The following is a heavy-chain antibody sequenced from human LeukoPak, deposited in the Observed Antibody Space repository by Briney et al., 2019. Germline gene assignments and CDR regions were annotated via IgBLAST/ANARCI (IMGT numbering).Heavy chain of an antibody. CDR1: GGSISSSSYY. CDR2: IYYSGST. Sequence: SETLSLTCTVSGGSISSSSYYWGWIRQPPGKGLEWIGSIYYSGSTNYNPSLKSRVTISVDTSKNQFSLKLSSVTAADTAVYYCARTVYSSGWPGGDAFDIWGQGTMVTVSS. CDR3: ARTVYSSGWPGGDAFDI. D-gene: IGHD6-19*01. V-gene: IGHV4-39*07. J-gene: IGHJ3*02.